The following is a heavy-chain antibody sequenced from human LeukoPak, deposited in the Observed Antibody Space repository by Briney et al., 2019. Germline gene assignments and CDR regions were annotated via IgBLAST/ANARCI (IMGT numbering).Heavy chain of an antibody. D-gene: IGHD7-27*01. V-gene: IGHV4-61*02. CDR1: GGSIGSGSYY. CDR2: IYTSGST. CDR3: AQLGKKDY. J-gene: IGHJ4*02. Sequence: PSQTLSLTXTVSGGSIGSGSYYWSWIRQPAGKGLEWIGRIYTSGSTNYNPSLKSRVTISVDTSKNQFSLKLSSVTAADTAVYYCAQLGKKDYWGQGTLVTVSS.